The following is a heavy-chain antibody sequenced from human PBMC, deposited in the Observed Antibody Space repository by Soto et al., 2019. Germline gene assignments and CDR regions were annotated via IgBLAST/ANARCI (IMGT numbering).Heavy chain of an antibody. Sequence: QVQLVESGGGLVKPGGSLRLSCDASGFTLSDSYMTWIRQAPGKGLEWISYISSSATIIYYADSVKGRFTISRDNAKTSLYLQMNSLTADDTAVYYCARAVKQWLVGGDYYYYYMDVWGKGTTVTVSS. CDR2: ISSSATII. J-gene: IGHJ6*03. CDR3: ARAVKQWLVGGDYYYYYMDV. V-gene: IGHV3-11*01. D-gene: IGHD6-19*01. CDR1: GFTLSDSY.